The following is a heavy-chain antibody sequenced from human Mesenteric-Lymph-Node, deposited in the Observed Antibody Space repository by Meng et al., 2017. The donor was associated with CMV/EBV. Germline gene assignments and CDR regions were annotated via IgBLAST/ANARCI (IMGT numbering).Heavy chain of an antibody. V-gene: IGHV4-34*01. Sequence: QVQLTQWGAGLVKPSETLSLTCAVYGGSFSGYYWSWIRQPPGKGLEWIGEINHSGSTNYNPSLKSRVTISVDTSKNQFSLKLSSVTAADTAVYYCARHQRWLKSEGGFNYWGQGTLVTVSS. J-gene: IGHJ4*02. D-gene: IGHD4-23*01. CDR2: INHSGST. CDR1: GGSFSGYY. CDR3: ARHQRWLKSEGGFNY.